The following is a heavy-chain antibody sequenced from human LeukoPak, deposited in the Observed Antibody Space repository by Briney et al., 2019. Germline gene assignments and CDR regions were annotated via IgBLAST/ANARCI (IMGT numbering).Heavy chain of an antibody. CDR2: INPNSGDT. CDR1: GYTFIANN. J-gene: IGHJ5*02. D-gene: IGHD3-10*01. V-gene: IGHV1-2*02. CDR3: TRGTGSSWFDP. Sequence: ASVKASCKASGYTFIANNMYWVRQAPGQGLEWMGRINPNSGDTYYAQNFQGRVTMTRDTSINTAYMELSRLTSDDTAVYYCTRGTGSSWFDPWGQGTLVTVSS.